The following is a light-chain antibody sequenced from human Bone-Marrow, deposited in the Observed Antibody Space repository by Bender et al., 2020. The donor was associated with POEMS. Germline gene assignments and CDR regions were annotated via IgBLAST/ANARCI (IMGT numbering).Light chain of an antibody. V-gene: IGLV2-23*01. CDR2: EDT. Sequence: QSPLTQPASVSASPGQSITISCTGTSGEIGFYNLVSWYQHHPGRPPKLLIYEDTKRPSGVSERFLGSKSGNTASLTSSGLQADDEADYYCCSSRTSYSWVFGGGTKLTVL. CDR1: SGEIGFYNL. CDR3: CSSRTSYSWV. J-gene: IGLJ3*02.